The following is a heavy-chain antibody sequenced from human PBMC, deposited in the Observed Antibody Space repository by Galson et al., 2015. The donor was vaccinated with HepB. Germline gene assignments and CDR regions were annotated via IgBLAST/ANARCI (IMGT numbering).Heavy chain of an antibody. CDR3: ARGAGTVDY. Sequence: CAISGDSVSSTSAAWNWIRQSPSRGLEWLGRTYYRSKWYYDYAGSVKSRIIINPDTSKNQFSLQLNSVTPEDTAVYYCARGAGTVDYWGQGTLVTVSS. J-gene: IGHJ4*02. CDR1: GDSVSSTSAA. V-gene: IGHV6-1*01. CDR2: TYYRSKWYY. D-gene: IGHD1-1*01.